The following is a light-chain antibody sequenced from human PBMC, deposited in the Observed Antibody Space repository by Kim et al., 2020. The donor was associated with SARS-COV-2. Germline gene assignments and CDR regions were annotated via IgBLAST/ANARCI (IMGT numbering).Light chain of an antibody. J-gene: IGLJ3*02. CDR3: ISYAGSNNLV. CDR1: SSDIGGFNY. Sequence: QSALTHPPSASGSPGQAVTISCTGTSSDIGGFNYVSWYQQHPGNAPRLLIYEVTRRPSGVPDRFSGSRSGNTASLIVSGLRAEDEADYYCISYAGSNNLVFGAGTKLTVL. CDR2: EVT. V-gene: IGLV2-8*01.